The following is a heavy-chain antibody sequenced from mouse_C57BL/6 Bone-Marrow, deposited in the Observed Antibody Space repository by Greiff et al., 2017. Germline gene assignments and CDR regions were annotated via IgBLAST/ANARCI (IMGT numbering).Heavy chain of an antibody. CDR2: IYPGDGDT. Sequence: VQLQQSGPELVKPGASVKISCKASGYAFSSSWMNWVKQRPGKGLEWIGRIYPGDGDTKYNGTFKGKATLTANKSSSTAYMHLSSLTSDDSAVYFCARGQLKLQLDYWGQGTSVTVSS. CDR1: GYAFSSSW. D-gene: IGHD3-2*02. CDR3: ARGQLKLQLDY. V-gene: IGHV1-82*01. J-gene: IGHJ4*01.